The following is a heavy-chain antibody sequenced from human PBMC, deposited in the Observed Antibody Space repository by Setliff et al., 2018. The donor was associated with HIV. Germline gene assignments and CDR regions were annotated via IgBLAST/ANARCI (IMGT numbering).Heavy chain of an antibody. V-gene: IGHV3-23*01. J-gene: IGHJ2*01. CDR3: AKERGWDNWYFDF. Sequence: PGGSLRLSCTASGFTFDDYGMAWVRQAPGKGLEWVSAMSGSGGFRYYADSVKGRFTISKDTSNNMLYLQQTSLRPEDTAVYYCAKERGWDNWYFDFWGRGTLVTVSS. CDR2: MSGSGGFR. CDR1: GFTFDDYG. D-gene: IGHD6-19*01.